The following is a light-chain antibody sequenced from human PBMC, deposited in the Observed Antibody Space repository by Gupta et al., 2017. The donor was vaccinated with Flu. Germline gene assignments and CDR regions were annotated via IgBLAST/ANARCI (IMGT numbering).Light chain of an antibody. V-gene: IGKV2-28*01. CDR3: RQTLNSPWT. J-gene: IGKJ1*01. CDR2: WGS. CDR1: QSLLYSNGYNY. Sequence: IVMTQCPLSLAVTPGEPAAISCRSSQSLLYSNGYNYVNWYLQKPWQSQQLLIHWGSKRASGVPDRCSGSGLGKYFPLKNSRVEAEDVGIYFCRQTLNSPWTFGQGTQVEIK.